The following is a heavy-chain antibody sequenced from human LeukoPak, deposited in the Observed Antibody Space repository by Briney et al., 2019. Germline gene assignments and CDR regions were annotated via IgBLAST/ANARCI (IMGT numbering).Heavy chain of an antibody. CDR2: IYSGGST. CDR1: GFTVSSNY. V-gene: IGHV3-53*01. CDR3: ARDRRSPLTPPWYYYYGMDV. Sequence: PGGSLRLSCAASGFTVSSNYMSWVRQAPGKGLEWVSVIYSGGSTYYADSVKGRFTISRDNSKNTLYLQMNSQRAEDTAVYYCARDRRSPLTPPWYYYYGMDVWGQGTTVTVSS. J-gene: IGHJ6*02.